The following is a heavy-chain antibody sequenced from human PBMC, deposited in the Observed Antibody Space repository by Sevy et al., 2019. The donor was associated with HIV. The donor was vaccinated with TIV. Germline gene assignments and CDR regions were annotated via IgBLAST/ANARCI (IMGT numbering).Heavy chain of an antibody. Sequence: GGSLRLSCAATGFTFSNYAMHWVRQAPGKGMEWVAIIWSDGAYQYHGDSVKGRITIYRDNSKNTLYLQMNNVRVEDTAVYYCARGGYYYDNAAYYALDLWGQGTLVTVSS. D-gene: IGHD3-22*01. CDR1: GFTFSNYA. J-gene: IGHJ4*02. CDR3: ARGGYYYDNAAYYALDL. CDR2: IWSDGAYQ. V-gene: IGHV3-33*01.